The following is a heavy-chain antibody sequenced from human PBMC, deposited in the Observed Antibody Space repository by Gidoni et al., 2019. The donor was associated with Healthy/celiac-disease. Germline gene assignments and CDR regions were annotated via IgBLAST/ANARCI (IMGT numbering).Heavy chain of an antibody. CDR3: ATLFRCTNGVCQVGMDV. Sequence: QVQLVPSGAEVKKPGSSVKVSCKVSGSTLTELSMHWVRQAPGKGLEWMGGFDPEDGETIYAQKFQGRVTMTEDTSTDTAYMELSSLRSEDTAVYYCATLFRCTNGVCQVGMDVWGQGTTVTVSS. CDR2: FDPEDGET. CDR1: GSTLTELS. D-gene: IGHD2-8*01. V-gene: IGHV1-24*01. J-gene: IGHJ6*02.